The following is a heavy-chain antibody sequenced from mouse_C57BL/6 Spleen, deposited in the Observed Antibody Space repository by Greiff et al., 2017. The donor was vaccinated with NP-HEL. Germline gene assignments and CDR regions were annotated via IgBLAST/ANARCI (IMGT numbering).Heavy chain of an antibody. V-gene: IGHV1-82*01. J-gene: IGHJ4*01. CDR1: GYAFSSSW. Sequence: QVQLQQSGPELVKPGASVKISCKASGYAFSSSWMNWVKQRPGTGLEWIGRIYPGDGDTNYNGKFKGKATLTADKSSSTAYMQLSSLTSEDSAVYFCARGAYYSNYGAMDYWGQGTSVTVSS. CDR3: ARGAYYSNYGAMDY. CDR2: IYPGDGDT. D-gene: IGHD2-5*01.